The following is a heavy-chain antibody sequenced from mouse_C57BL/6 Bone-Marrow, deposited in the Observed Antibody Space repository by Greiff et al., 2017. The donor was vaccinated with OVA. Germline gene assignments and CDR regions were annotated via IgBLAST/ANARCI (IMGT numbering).Heavy chain of an antibody. V-gene: IGHV1-85*01. CDR1: GYTFTSYD. CDR2: IYPRDGST. D-gene: IGHD2-4*01. Sequence: QVQLKQSGPELVKPGASVKLSCKASGYTFTSYDINWVKQRPGQGLEWIGWIYPRDGSTKYNEKFKGKATLTVDTSSSTAYMELHSLTSEDSAVYFCARDDYDPGFAYWGQGTLVTVSA. CDR3: ARDDYDPGFAY. J-gene: IGHJ3*01.